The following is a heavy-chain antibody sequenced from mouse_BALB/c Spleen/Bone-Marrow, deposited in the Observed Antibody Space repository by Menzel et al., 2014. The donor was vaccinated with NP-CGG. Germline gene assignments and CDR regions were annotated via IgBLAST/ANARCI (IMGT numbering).Heavy chain of an antibody. D-gene: IGHD1-1*01. CDR2: VDPYNGGT. CDR3: ARGSYYGSSYWFAY. J-gene: IGHJ3*01. CDR1: GYTFTDYY. Sequence: EVQLQQSGPELVKPGASVKMSCKASGYTFTDYYMDWVKQSHGESFEWIGRVDPYNGGTSYNQKFKGKATLTVDKSSSTAYMELNSLTSEDSAVYYCARGSYYGSSYWFAYWGQGTLVTVSA. V-gene: IGHV1-19*01.